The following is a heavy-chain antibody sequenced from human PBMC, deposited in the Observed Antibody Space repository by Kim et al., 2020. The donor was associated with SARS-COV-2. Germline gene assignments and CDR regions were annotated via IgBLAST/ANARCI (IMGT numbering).Heavy chain of an antibody. CDR1: GGSFSGYY. J-gene: IGHJ4*02. D-gene: IGHD5-18*01. Sequence: SETLSLTCAVYGGSFSGYYWSWIRQPPGKGLEWIGEINHSGSTNYNPSLKSRVSISVDTSKNQFSLKLSSVTAADTAVYYCARGRAIRYSLWSHHFDYWGQGTLGTVSS. V-gene: IGHV4-34*01. CDR3: ARGRAIRYSLWSHHFDY. CDR2: INHSGST.